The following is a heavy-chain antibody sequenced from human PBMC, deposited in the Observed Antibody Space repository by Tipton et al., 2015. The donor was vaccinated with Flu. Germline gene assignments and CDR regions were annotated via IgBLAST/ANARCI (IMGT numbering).Heavy chain of an antibody. CDR2: ISSSSNYI. V-gene: IGHV3-21*01. J-gene: IGHJ6*01. Sequence: SLRLSCVASGFTLISHSMSWVRQAPGKGLEWVSSISSSSNYIYYADSVKGRFTVSRDNAKNSLYLQMNGLSAEDTAVYYCASVEYRSSSVLYWGQGTMVTGSS. CDR3: ASVEYRSSSVLY. D-gene: IGHD6-6*01. CDR1: GFTLISHS.